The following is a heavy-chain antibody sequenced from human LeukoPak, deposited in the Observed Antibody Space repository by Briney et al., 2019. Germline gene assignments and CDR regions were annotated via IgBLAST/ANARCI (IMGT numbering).Heavy chain of an antibody. CDR1: GFRFNSYG. CDR2: ISAGGDRT. Sequence: PGGSLRLSCAASGFRFNSYGMTWLRPAPGKGLEWVSAISAGGDRTYYADAVKGRFTISRDNSNNTLYLQMNSLSAEDTALYCCAKDRIIVIPGPYSWLDSWGQGALVTVSS. J-gene: IGHJ5*01. D-gene: IGHD2-15*01. V-gene: IGHV3-23*01. CDR3: AKDRIIVIPGPYSWLDS.